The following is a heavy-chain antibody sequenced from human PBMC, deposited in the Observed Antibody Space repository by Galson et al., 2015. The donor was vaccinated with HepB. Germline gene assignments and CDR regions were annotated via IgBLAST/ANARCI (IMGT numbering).Heavy chain of an antibody. Sequence: SLRLSCAASGFTFSSYAMSWVRQAPGKGLEWVSAISGSGGSTYYADSVKGRFTISRDNSKNTLYLQMNSLRAEDTAVYYCAKDLDMGGDYPLNYFDYWGQGTLVTVSS. D-gene: IGHD4-17*01. CDR1: GFTFSSYA. CDR2: ISGSGGST. J-gene: IGHJ4*02. V-gene: IGHV3-23*01. CDR3: AKDLDMGGDYPLNYFDY.